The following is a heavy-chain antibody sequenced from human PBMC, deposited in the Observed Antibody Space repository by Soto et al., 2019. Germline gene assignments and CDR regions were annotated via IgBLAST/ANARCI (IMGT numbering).Heavy chain of an antibody. Sequence: VQLVESGGGLVQPGGSLRLSCAASGFTFTTYWMSWVRQAPEKGLEWVANIKQDGSERYYVDSVKGRFTISRDNAKNSLDLQMSSLRAEDTAVYYCARGFAAPDSWGQGTLVTVSS. CDR2: IKQDGSER. D-gene: IGHD6-6*01. CDR3: ARGFAAPDS. CDR1: GFTFTTYW. J-gene: IGHJ4*02. V-gene: IGHV3-7*05.